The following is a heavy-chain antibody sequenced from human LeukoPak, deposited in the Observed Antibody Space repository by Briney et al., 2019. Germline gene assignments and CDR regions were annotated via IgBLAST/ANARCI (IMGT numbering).Heavy chain of an antibody. CDR2: IYYSGST. CDR3: ARGDYGDHNYYYYGMDV. CDR1: GGSISSYY. V-gene: IGHV4-59*01. J-gene: IGHJ6*02. D-gene: IGHD4-17*01. Sequence: SETLSLTCTVSGGSISSYYGSWIRQPPGKGLEWIGYIYYSGSTNYNPSLKSRVTISVDTSKNQFSLKLSSVTAADTAVYYCARGDYGDHNYYYYGMDVWGQGTTVTVSS.